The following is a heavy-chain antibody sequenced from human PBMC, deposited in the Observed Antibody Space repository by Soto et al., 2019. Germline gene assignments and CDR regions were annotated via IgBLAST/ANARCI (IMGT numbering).Heavy chain of an antibody. CDR2: ISYDGNNK. J-gene: IGHJ6*02. D-gene: IGHD3-3*01. CDR3: SRDGRFLEWFPLQALGMDV. V-gene: IGHV3-30-3*01. CDR1: GFTYSTYT. Sequence: GGSLRLSCAASGFTYSTYTMHWVRQAPGKGLEWVAVISYDGNNKFYADSVKGRFTISRDSTKQTLYLQMNSLRAEDTAVYYCSRDGRFLEWFPLQALGMDVWGQGTTVTVSS.